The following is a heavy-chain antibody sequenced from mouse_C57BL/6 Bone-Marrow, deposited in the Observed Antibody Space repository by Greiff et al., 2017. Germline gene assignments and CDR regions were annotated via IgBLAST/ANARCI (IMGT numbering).Heavy chain of an antibody. J-gene: IGHJ3*01. V-gene: IGHV5-4*01. Sequence: EVQRVESGGGLVKPGGSLKLSCAASGFTFSSYAMSWVRQTPEKRLEWVATISDGGSYTYYPDNVKGRFTISRDNAKNNLYLQMSHLKSEDTAMYYCAREGDYYGSRDYWGQGTLVTVSA. CDR2: ISDGGSYT. D-gene: IGHD1-1*01. CDR3: AREGDYYGSRDY. CDR1: GFTFSSYA.